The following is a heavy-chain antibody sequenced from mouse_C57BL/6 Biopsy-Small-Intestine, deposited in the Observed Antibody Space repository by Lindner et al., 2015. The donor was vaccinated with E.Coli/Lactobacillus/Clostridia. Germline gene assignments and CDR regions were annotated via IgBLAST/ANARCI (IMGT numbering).Heavy chain of an antibody. CDR3: ARLRSAY. Sequence: QLQESGAELARAWGFSEAVLQGFWLHLTSYGISWVKQRTGQGLEWIGGIYPRSGNTYHTEKFKGKATLTADKSASTAYMELRSLTSEDSAVYFCARLRSAYWGQGDSGHCLC. CDR1: LHLTSYG. D-gene: IGHD1-1*01. CDR2: IYPRSGNT. J-gene: IGHJ3*01. V-gene: IGHV1-81*01.